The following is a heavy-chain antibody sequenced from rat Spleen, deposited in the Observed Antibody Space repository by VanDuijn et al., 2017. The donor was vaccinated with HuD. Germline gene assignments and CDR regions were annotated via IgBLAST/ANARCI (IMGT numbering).Heavy chain of an antibody. Sequence: EVQLVESGGGLVQPGRSLKLSCAASGFTFSSFAMAWVRQAPTKGLEWVASINWGGSSTYYPDNVKGRFTISRDNAKNVLYLQMNNLRSEDTAIYYCTRQDTSGYSNWFAYWGQGTLVTVSS. CDR1: GFTFSSFA. V-gene: IGHV5-29*01. J-gene: IGHJ3*01. CDR3: TRQDTSGYSNWFAY. CDR2: INWGGSST. D-gene: IGHD4-3*01.